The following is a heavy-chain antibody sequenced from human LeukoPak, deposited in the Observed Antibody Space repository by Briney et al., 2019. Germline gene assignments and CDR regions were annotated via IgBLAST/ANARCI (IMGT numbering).Heavy chain of an antibody. CDR2: IYPGDSDT. CDR1: GYRFTSYW. V-gene: IGHV5-51*01. D-gene: IGHD2-15*01. CDR3: ATLGYCSGGSCYVKNFDY. Sequence: GESLKISCQGSGYRFTSYWIGWVRQMPGKGLEWMGIIYPGDSDTRYSPSFQGQVTISADKSISTAYLQWSSLKASDTAMYYCATLGYCSGGSCYVKNFDYWGQGTLVTVSS. J-gene: IGHJ4*02.